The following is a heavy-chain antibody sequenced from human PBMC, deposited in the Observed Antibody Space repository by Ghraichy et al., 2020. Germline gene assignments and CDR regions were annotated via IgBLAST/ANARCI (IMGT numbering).Heavy chain of an antibody. Sequence: GGSLRLSCAASGFTFSSYEMNWVRQAPGKGLEWFSYISSSGSTIYYADSVKGRFTISRDNAKNSLYLQMNSLRAEDTAVYYCARAGSHSGWYKYYYYYMDVWGKGTTVTVSS. CDR3: ARAGSHSGWYKYYYYYMDV. D-gene: IGHD6-19*01. V-gene: IGHV3-48*03. CDR1: GFTFSSYE. J-gene: IGHJ6*03. CDR2: ISSSGSTI.